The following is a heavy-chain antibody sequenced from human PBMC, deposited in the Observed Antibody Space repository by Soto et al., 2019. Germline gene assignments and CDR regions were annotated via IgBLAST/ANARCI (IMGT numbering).Heavy chain of an antibody. Sequence: QVQLQESGPGLVKPSETLSLTCTVSGGSISSYYWSWIRQPPGKGLEWIGYMYYSGSTNYNPSLKSRVTISVDTSKKQFSLKLSSVTAADTAVYYCARVRGYSYGYGSFDYWGQGTLVTVSS. CDR2: MYYSGST. CDR3: ARVRGYSYGYGSFDY. V-gene: IGHV4-59*01. J-gene: IGHJ4*02. CDR1: GGSISSYY. D-gene: IGHD5-18*01.